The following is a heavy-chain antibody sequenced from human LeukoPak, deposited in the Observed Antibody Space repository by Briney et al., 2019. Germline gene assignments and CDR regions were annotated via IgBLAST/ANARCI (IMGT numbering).Heavy chain of an antibody. CDR3: AKDYGSSSTNWFDP. CDR1: GFTFSTYA. J-gene: IGHJ5*02. Sequence: GGSLRLSCAASGFTFSTYAMSWVRQAPGKGLEWVSAISGGGGSTHYADSVKGRFIISRDNSKNTLYLQMNSLRAEDTAIYYCAKDYGSSSTNWFDPWGQGTLVTVSS. V-gene: IGHV3-23*01. CDR2: ISGGGGST. D-gene: IGHD6-6*01.